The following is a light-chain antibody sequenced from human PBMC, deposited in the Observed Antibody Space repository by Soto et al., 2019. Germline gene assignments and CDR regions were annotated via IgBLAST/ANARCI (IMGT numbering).Light chain of an antibody. V-gene: IGKV3-15*01. CDR2: GAS. J-gene: IGKJ4*01. CDR1: QSVRSN. CDR3: QQYNNWPPNT. Sequence: EIVMKQSPATLSVSPGERATLSCRASQSVRSNFAWYQQKPGQAPRLLIYGASTRATGIPARFSGSVSGTEFTLTISSLQSEDFAVYYCQQYNNWPPNTFGGGTKVEIK.